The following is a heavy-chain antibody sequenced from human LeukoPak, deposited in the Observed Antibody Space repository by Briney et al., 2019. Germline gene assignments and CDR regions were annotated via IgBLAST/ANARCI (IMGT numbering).Heavy chain of an antibody. Sequence: SETLSLTCAVYGGSFSGYYWSWIRQPPGKGLEWIGEINHSGSTNYNPSLKSRVTISVDTSKNQFSLKLSSVTAADTAVYYCARDRDLGFGEDLDPWGQGTLVTVSS. J-gene: IGHJ5*02. CDR3: ARDRDLGFGEDLDP. D-gene: IGHD3-10*01. CDR1: GGSFSGYY. CDR2: INHSGST. V-gene: IGHV4-34*01.